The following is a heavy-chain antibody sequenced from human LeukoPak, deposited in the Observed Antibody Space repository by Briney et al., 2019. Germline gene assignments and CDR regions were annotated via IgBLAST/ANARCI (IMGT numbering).Heavy chain of an antibody. CDR2: INHSGST. Sequence: PSETLSLTCAVYGESFSHYYWSWIRQPPGKGLEWIGEINHSGSTNYNPSRRSRVTISVDTSKNQFALKLSSVTAADTAVYYCARDGTIYYDILTGYSPTGYFDLWGRGTLVTVSS. D-gene: IGHD3-9*01. CDR1: GESFSHYY. V-gene: IGHV4-34*01. CDR3: ARDGTIYYDILTGYSPTGYFDL. J-gene: IGHJ2*01.